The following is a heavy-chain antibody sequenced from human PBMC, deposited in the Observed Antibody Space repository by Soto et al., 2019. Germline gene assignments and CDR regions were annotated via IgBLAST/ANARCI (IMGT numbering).Heavy chain of an antibody. D-gene: IGHD3-22*01. J-gene: IGHJ4*02. CDR3: ARRSEYYDSSGYYSRDY. V-gene: IGHV3-53*01. CDR1: GFTVSSNY. Sequence: GGSLRLSCAASGFTVSSNYMSWVRQAPGKGLEWVSVIYSGGSTYYADSVKGRFTISRDNSKNTLYLQMNSLRAEDTAVYYCARRSEYYDSSGYYSRDYWGQGTLVTVSS. CDR2: IYSGGST.